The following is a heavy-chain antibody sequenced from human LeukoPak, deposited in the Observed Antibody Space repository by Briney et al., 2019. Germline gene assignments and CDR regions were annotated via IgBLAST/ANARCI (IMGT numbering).Heavy chain of an antibody. D-gene: IGHD2-21*01. CDR2: IIPIFGTA. CDR3: ASGVIAYCSGDCYRQAFDI. CDR1: GGTFSSYA. Sequence: SVKVSCKASGGTFSSYAISWVRQAPGQGLEWMGGIIPIFGTANYAQKFQGRVTITADESTSTAYMELSSLRSEDTAVYYCASGVIAYCSGDCYRQAFDIWGQGTMVTVSS. J-gene: IGHJ3*02. V-gene: IGHV1-69*01.